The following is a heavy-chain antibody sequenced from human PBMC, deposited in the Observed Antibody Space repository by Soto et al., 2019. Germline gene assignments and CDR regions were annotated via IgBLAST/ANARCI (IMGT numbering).Heavy chain of an antibody. D-gene: IGHD2-2*02. CDR1: GFTFSSYG. Sequence: GSLRLSCAASGFTFSSYGMHWVRQAPGKGLEWVAVISYDGSNKYYADSVKGRFTISRDNAKNSLYLQMNSLRAEDTAVYYCASQYQPLLYPNDYWGQGTLVTVSS. V-gene: IGHV3-30*03. CDR3: ASQYQPLLYPNDY. CDR2: ISYDGSNK. J-gene: IGHJ4*02.